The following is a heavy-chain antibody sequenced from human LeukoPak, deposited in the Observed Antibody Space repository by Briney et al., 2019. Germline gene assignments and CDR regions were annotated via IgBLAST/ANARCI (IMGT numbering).Heavy chain of an antibody. V-gene: IGHV1-2*02. CDR2: INPNTGGT. D-gene: IGHD3-16*01. Sequence: ASVKVSCKASGYTFTGYYIHWVQQAPGQGLEWMGWINPNTGGTNYAQRFQGRVTMTRGTSVSTAYMELSSLTSDDTAVYYCARGVSAPLGRWFDPWGQGTLVTVSS. CDR3: ARGVSAPLGRWFDP. J-gene: IGHJ5*02. CDR1: GYTFTGYY.